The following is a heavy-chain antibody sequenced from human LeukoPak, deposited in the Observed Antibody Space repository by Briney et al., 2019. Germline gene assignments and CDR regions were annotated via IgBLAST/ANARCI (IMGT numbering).Heavy chain of an antibody. CDR3: ARVDILTGDY. CDR1: GFTFSSYE. V-gene: IGHV3-48*03. D-gene: IGHD3-9*01. J-gene: IGHJ4*02. CDR2: ISSSGSTI. Sequence: GGSLRLYCAASGFTFSSYEMNWVRQAPGKGLEWVSYISSSGSTIYYADSEKGRFTISRDNAKNSLYLQMNSLRAEDTAVYYCARVDILTGDYWGQGTLVTVSS.